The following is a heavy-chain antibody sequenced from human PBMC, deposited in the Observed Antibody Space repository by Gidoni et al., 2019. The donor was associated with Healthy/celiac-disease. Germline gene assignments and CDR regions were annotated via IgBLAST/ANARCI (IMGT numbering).Heavy chain of an antibody. J-gene: IGHJ6*02. CDR3: ASLQLGPFYYYYYGMDV. D-gene: IGHD6-6*01. Sequence: EVQLVESGGGLVQPGGSLRLSCAASGFTFSSYSMNWVRQAPGKGLEWVSYISSSSSTIYYADSVKGRFTISRDNAKNSLYLQMNSLRAEDTAVYYCASLQLGPFYYYYYGMDVWGQGTTVTVSS. CDR2: ISSSSSTI. CDR1: GFTFSSYS. V-gene: IGHV3-48*01.